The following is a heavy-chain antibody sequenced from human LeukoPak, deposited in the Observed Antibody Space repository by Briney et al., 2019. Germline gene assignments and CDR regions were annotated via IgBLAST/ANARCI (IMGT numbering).Heavy chain of an antibody. D-gene: IGHD3-22*01. CDR1: GGSISSSSYY. CDR3: ARDLDYYYSSGYYYRYFDY. V-gene: IGHV4-39*07. CDR2: IYYSGST. Sequence: SSETLSLTCTVSGGSISSSSYYWGWIRQPPGKGLEWIGSIYYSGSTYYNPSLKSRVTIAVDTSKNQFSLKLSSVTAADTAVYFCARDLDYYYSSGYYYRYFDYWGQGTLVTVSS. J-gene: IGHJ4*02.